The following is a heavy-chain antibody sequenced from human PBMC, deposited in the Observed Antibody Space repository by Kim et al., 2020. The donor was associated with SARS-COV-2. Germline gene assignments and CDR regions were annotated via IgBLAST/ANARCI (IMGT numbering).Heavy chain of an antibody. V-gene: IGHV3-53*01. CDR3: TWSECRDCSTCSHDF. J-gene: IGHJ4*02. Sequence: GGSLRLSCAASGFTVSSNYMSWVRQAPGKGPECVSVIYSDGGTYYADSVKGRFTISRDNSKNTLFLQMNSLRAEDTAVYYCTWSECRDCSTCSHDFWGQG. CDR1: GFTVSSNY. CDR2: IYSDGGT. D-gene: IGHD2-21*01.